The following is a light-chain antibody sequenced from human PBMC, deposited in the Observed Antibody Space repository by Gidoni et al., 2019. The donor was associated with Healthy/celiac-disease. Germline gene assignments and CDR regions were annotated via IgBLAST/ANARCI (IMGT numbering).Light chain of an antibody. CDR1: QSISSY. V-gene: IGKV1-39*01. Sequence: DIQMTQSPSSLSAPVGDRVTITCRASQSISSYLNWDQQKPGKAPKRLIYAASSLQSGVPSRFSGSGSGTDFTLTISSLQPEDFATYYCQQSYSTPITFGQGTRLEIK. J-gene: IGKJ5*01. CDR3: QQSYSTPIT. CDR2: AAS.